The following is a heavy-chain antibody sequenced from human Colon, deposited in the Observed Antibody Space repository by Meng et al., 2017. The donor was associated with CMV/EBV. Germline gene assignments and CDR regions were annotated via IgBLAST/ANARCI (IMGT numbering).Heavy chain of an antibody. CDR3: AHSGDGRYLVPTIRGFEP. CDR1: GFSIATSGMG. J-gene: IGHJ5*02. CDR2: IYFDNAK. D-gene: IGHD2-8*02. V-gene: IGHV2-5*02. Sequence: QITLKESGPTLXXXXXTXTLXXXXSGFSIATSGMGVGWIRQPPGKALEWLALIYFDNAKRYSPSLKTRLTITKDASKNQVVLTMTNMHPVDTATYYCAHSGDGRYLVPTIRGFEPWGQGTLVTVSS.